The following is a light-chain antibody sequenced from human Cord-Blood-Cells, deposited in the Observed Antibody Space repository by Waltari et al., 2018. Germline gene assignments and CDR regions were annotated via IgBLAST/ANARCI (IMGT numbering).Light chain of an antibody. J-gene: IGKJ5*01. CDR1: QSISSY. CDR3: QQSYSTPPIT. Sequence: DLQMTQSPSSLSASVGDRVPITCRASQSISSYLNWYQQKPGKAPKLLIYAASSLQSGVPSRFSGSGSGTDFTLTISSLQPEDFATYYCQQSYSTPPITFGQGTRLEIK. V-gene: IGKV1-39*01. CDR2: AAS.